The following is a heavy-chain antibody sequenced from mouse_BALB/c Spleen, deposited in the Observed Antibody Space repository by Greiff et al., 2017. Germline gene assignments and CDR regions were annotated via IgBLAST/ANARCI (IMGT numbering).Heavy chain of an antibody. CDR2: ISDGGSYT. CDR3: ARDTAYYRYDGAMDY. Sequence: DVQLVESGGGLVKPGGSLKLSCAASGFTFSDYYMYWVRQTPEKRLEWVATISDGGSYTYYPDSVKGRFTISRDNAKNNLYLQMSSLKSEDTAMYYCARDTAYYRYDGAMDYWGQGTSVTVSS. V-gene: IGHV5-4*02. J-gene: IGHJ4*01. D-gene: IGHD2-14*01. CDR1: GFTFSDYY.